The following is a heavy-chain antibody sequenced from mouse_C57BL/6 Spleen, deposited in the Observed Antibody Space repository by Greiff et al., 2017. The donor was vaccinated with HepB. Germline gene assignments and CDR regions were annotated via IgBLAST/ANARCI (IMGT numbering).Heavy chain of an antibody. Sequence: VQLQQPGAELVKPGASVKLSCKASGYTFTSYWMQWVKQRPGQGLEWIGEIDPSDSYTNYNQKFKGKATLTVDTSSSTAYMQLSSLTSEDSAVYYCARFYDYDEGFAYWGQGTLVTVSA. CDR3: ARFYDYDEGFAY. V-gene: IGHV1-50*01. D-gene: IGHD2-4*01. J-gene: IGHJ3*01. CDR1: GYTFTSYW. CDR2: IDPSDSYT.